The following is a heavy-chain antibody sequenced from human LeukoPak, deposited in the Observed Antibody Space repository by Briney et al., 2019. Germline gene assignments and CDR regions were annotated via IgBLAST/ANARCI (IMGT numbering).Heavy chain of an antibody. CDR3: AKDRRSSSSSRYFDY. CDR2: ITGSGGNT. Sequence: PGASLRLSCVASGFTFSNYAMSWVRQAPGKGLEWVSAITGSGGNTYYADSVKGRFTISRDNSKNTVFLQMNSLRAEDTAVYYCAKDRRSSSSSRYFDYWGQGTLVTVSS. CDR1: GFTFSNYA. J-gene: IGHJ4*02. D-gene: IGHD6-6*01. V-gene: IGHV3-23*01.